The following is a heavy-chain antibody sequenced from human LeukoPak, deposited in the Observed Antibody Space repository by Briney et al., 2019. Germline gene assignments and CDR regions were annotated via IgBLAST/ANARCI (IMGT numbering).Heavy chain of an antibody. V-gene: IGHV3-49*04. D-gene: IGHD3-10*01. CDR3: AKVKSLLLDYYYMDV. CDR1: GFTFGDYA. CDR2: IRSKAYGGTT. J-gene: IGHJ6*03. Sequence: GGSLRLSCTASGFTFGDYAMSWVRQAPGKGLEWVGFIRSKAYGGTTEYAASVKGRFTISRDDSKSIAYLQMNSLKTEDTAVYYCAKVKSLLLDYYYMDVWGKGTTVTISS.